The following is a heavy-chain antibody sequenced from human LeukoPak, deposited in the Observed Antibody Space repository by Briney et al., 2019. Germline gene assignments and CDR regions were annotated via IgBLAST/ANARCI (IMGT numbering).Heavy chain of an antibody. V-gene: IGHV4-59*08. Sequence: SETLSLTCTVSGDSISNYYWNWIRQPPGKGLEWIGYIYYSGSTNYNPSLKSRVTISVDTSKNQFSLKLSSVTAADTAVYYCARLRGLAIVIVPTGTYYHALDIWGRGTTVTVSS. D-gene: IGHD2-2*03. CDR3: ARLRGLAIVIVPTGTYYHALDI. CDR2: IYYSGST. J-gene: IGHJ6*02. CDR1: GDSISNYY.